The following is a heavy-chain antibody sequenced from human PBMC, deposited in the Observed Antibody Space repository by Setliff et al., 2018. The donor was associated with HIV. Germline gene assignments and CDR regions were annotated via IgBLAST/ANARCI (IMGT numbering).Heavy chain of an antibody. CDR1: GSIFTTYN. CDR3: ASDSSGWYHFDY. V-gene: IGHV1-69*01. Sequence: LRASGSIFTTYNIGVSWVRQAPGQGLEWMGGIIPIFGTVKYAQKFQGRVTITADDSTSTAYMELSSLRSEDTATYYCASDSSGWYHFDYWGQGTLVTVSS. J-gene: IGHJ4*02. CDR2: IIPIFGTV. D-gene: IGHD6-19*01.